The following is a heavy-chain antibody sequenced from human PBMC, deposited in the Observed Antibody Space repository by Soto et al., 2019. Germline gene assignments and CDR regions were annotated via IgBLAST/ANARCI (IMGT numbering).Heavy chain of an antibody. CDR2: IIPIFGTA. J-gene: IGHJ6*02. D-gene: IGHD2-2*02. V-gene: IGHV1-69*01. CDR1: GGTFSSYA. Sequence: QVQLVQSGAEVKKPGSSVKVSCKASGGTFSSYAISWVRQAPGQGLEWMGGIIPIFGTANYPQKFQGRVTITADESTSTAYMELSSLRSEDTAVYYCARGYCSSTSCYTAFGSRGYYYYGMDVWGQGTTVTVSS. CDR3: ARGYCSSTSCYTAFGSRGYYYYGMDV.